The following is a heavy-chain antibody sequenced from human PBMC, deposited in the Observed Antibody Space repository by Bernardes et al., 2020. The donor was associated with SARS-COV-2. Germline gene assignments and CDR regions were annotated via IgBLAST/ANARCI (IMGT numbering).Heavy chain of an antibody. J-gene: IGHJ6*02. Sequence: GGSLRLSCAASGFTFSSYGMHWVRQAPGKGLEWVAVIWYDGSNKYYADSVKGRFTISRDNSKNTLYLQMNSLRAEDTAVYYCARGPPSSGYYYSLGYYYYYGMDVWGQGTTVTVSS. CDR2: IWYDGSNK. V-gene: IGHV3-33*01. CDR3: ARGPPSSGYYYSLGYYYYYGMDV. CDR1: GFTFSSYG. D-gene: IGHD3-22*01.